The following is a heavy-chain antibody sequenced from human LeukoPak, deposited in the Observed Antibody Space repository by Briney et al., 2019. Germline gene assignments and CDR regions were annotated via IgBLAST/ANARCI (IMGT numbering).Heavy chain of an antibody. V-gene: IGHV4-34*01. J-gene: IGHJ4*02. CDR2: INHSGST. CDR1: GGSFSGYY. Sequence: PSETLSLTCAVYGGSFSGYYWSWIRQPPGKGLEWIGEINHSGSTNYNPSLKSRITISLDTSKNQFSLKLSSVTAADTAVYYCARSKDILTGYCFDYWGQGTLVAVSS. CDR3: ARSKDILTGYCFDY. D-gene: IGHD3-9*01.